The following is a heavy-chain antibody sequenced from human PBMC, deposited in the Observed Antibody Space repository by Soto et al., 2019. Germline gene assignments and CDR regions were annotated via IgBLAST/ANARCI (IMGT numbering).Heavy chain of an antibody. V-gene: IGHV3-23*01. Sequence: EVQLLESGGGLVQPGGSLRLSCAASGFTFSAYAMSWVRQAPGKGLEWVSAISGTSPSTYYADSVQGRFSISTDSSRKRQFLQMNTLRAEDTAVYFCATRIFGVEYWGQGTLVTVSS. D-gene: IGHD3-3*01. J-gene: IGHJ4*02. CDR1: GFTFSAYA. CDR2: ISGTSPST. CDR3: ATRIFGVEY.